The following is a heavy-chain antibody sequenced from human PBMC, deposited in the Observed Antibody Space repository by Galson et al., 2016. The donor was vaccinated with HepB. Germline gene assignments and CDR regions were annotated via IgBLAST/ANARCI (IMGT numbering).Heavy chain of an antibody. CDR2: LSGSGDVT. Sequence: SLRLSCAASGFPFSPYAMSWVRQPPGTGLEWVSSLSGSGDVTHHADSVKGRFTISRDNSKNTLYLQMNSLRAEDTALYYGAKSGVWGTHPSPDYWGQGTLVTVSS. CDR1: GFPFSPYA. CDR3: AKSGVWGTHPSPDY. J-gene: IGHJ4*02. V-gene: IGHV3-23*01. D-gene: IGHD3-16*01.